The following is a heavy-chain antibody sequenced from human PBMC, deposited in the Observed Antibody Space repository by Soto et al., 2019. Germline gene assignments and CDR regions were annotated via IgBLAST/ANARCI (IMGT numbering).Heavy chain of an antibody. CDR1: GYTFTSHD. Sequence: QVQLVQSGAEVKMPGASVKVSCKASGYTFTSHDINWVRQATGQGLEWMGWMNPNSGNTGYGQKFQDRITMTRNTSTTTAYMELSSLKSDDTAVYYCARGRYAIRGAFIIGELDHWGQGSLVIVSS. D-gene: IGHD3-10*01. CDR3: ARGRYAIRGAFIIGELDH. CDR2: MNPNSGNT. V-gene: IGHV1-8*01. J-gene: IGHJ4*02.